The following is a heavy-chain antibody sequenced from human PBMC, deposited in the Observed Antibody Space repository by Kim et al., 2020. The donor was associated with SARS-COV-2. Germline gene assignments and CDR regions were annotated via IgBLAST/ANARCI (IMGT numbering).Heavy chain of an antibody. Sequence: SVKGRVTIARDKAKNSLYLQMNSLRDEDTAVYYCARGYCSGGTCTYGMDVWGQGTTVTVSS. V-gene: IGHV3-48*02. CDR3: ARGYCSGGTCTYGMDV. D-gene: IGHD2-15*01. J-gene: IGHJ6*02.